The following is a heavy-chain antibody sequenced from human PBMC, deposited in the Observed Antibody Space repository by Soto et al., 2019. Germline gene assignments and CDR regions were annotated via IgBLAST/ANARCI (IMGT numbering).Heavy chain of an antibody. V-gene: IGHV1-69*06. Sequence: QVQLEQSGAEVKKPGSSVKISCKASGGTLSDHGVSWLRQAPGQGLEWVGGTIPVFNTAKYATKFQGKITIATDKSTNIAYMELGSLRSDDTAFYYCARGVYGSGNYYTGPSGFDIWGQGTLVIVSS. CDR1: GGTLSDHG. D-gene: IGHD3-10*01. CDR2: TIPVFNTA. J-gene: IGHJ3*02. CDR3: ARGVYGSGNYYTGPSGFDI.